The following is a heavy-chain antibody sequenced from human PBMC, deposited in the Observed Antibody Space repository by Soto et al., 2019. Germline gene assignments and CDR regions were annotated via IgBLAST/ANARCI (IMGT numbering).Heavy chain of an antibody. CDR3: TRDSSYYGAGRGVLDY. D-gene: IGHD3-10*01. CDR1: GFTVNKNY. CDR2: IYSGGNT. V-gene: IGHV3-66*01. J-gene: IGHJ4*02. Sequence: GGSLRLSCAVSGFTVNKNYMSWVRQAPGKGLEWVSVIYSGGNTDYAESVRGRFTVSRDTSKNTLYLQMNSLRAEDTAIYYCTRDSSYYGAGRGVLDYWGQGTPVTVSS.